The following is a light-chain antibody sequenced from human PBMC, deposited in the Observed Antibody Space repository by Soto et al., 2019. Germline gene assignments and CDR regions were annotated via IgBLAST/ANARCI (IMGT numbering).Light chain of an antibody. Sequence: DIQMTQSPTSLSASVGDRVTITCRASQDIRNFVAWYQQKPGKAPKLLIYAASTLQSGVPSRFSGSGSGTDFTLTINSLQPEDVAPFSCQKYSSVPFFGPGTKVEIQ. CDR2: AAS. J-gene: IGKJ3*01. V-gene: IGKV1-27*01. CDR1: QDIRNF. CDR3: QKYSSVPF.